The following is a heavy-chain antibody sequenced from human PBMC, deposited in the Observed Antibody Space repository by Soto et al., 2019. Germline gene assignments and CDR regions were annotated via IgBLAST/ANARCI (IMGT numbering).Heavy chain of an antibody. CDR3: ARAPGAGSYYYYSYGMDV. Sequence: GESLKISCKGSGYSFTSYWIGWVRQMPGKGLEWMGIIYPGDSDTRYSPSFQGQVTISADKSISTAYLQWSSLEASDTAMYYCARAPGAGSYYYYSYGMDVWGQGTTVTVAS. D-gene: IGHD3-10*01. V-gene: IGHV5-51*01. CDR2: IYPGDSDT. CDR1: GYSFTSYW. J-gene: IGHJ6*02.